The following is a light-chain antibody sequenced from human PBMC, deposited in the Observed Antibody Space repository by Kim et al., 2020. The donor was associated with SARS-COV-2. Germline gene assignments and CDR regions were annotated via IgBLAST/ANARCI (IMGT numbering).Light chain of an antibody. J-gene: IGKJ3*01. V-gene: IGKV2-28*01. Sequence: PASISCTSSEILQYNNGNDYLDWYVVKPGRSPQLLIYLASSRASGVPDRFSGSGSGRNFILKINRVEAEDVGLYYCMQTLQPPLSFGPGTKVDIK. CDR2: LAS. CDR3: MQTLQPPLS. CDR1: EILQYNNGNDY.